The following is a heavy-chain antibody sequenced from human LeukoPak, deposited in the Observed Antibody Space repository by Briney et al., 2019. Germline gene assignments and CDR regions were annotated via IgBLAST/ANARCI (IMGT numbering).Heavy chain of an antibody. Sequence: GGSLRLSCAASGFTFSSYAMSWVRQAPGKGLEWVSAISASGDVTFYADSLRGRFTISRDNSKSTLYLQMNGLRAEDTAIFYCAKSLFTSATGTGRAFHIWGQGTRVTVSS. CDR2: ISASGDVT. D-gene: IGHD1-1*01. V-gene: IGHV3-23*01. CDR1: GFTFSSYA. J-gene: IGHJ3*02. CDR3: AKSLFTSATGTGRAFHI.